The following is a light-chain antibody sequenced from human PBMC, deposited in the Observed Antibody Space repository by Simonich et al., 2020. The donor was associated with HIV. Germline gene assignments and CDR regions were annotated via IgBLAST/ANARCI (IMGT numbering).Light chain of an antibody. Sequence: DVVMTQSPLSLPVTLGQPASISCRSSQSLVHSDGNTYLNWFQQRPGQSPRRLIYKGSHRDSGVPDRFSGSGSGTHFTLKISRVEAEDLGVYYCMQGTPWTFGQGTKVEIK. V-gene: IGKV2-30*02. CDR2: KGS. CDR3: MQGTPWT. J-gene: IGKJ1*01. CDR1: QSLVHSDGNTY.